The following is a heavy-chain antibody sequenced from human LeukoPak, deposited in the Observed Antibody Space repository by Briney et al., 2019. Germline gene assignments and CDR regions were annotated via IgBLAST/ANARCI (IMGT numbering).Heavy chain of an antibody. J-gene: IGHJ4*02. Sequence: PSQTLSLTCAVSGGSISSGGYSWSWIRQPPGKGLEWIGYIYHSGSTYYNPSLKSRVTISVDRSKNQFSLKLSSVTAADTAVYYCASSWDLSGLDYWGQGTLVTVSS. V-gene: IGHV4-30-2*02. CDR2: IYHSGST. CDR1: GGSISSGGYS. CDR3: ASSWDLSGLDY. D-gene: IGHD3-10*01.